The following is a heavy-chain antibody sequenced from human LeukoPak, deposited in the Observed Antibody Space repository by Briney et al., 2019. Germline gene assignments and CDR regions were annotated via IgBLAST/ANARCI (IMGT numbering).Heavy chain of an antibody. Sequence: SQTLSLTCTVSGGSISSGSYYWSWIRQPAGKGLEWIGRIYTSGSTNYNPSLKSRVTISVDTSKNQFSLKLSSVTAADTAVYYCARDGWNEMPDAFDIWGQGTIVTVSS. D-gene: IGHD1-1*01. J-gene: IGHJ3*02. CDR3: ARDGWNEMPDAFDI. CDR1: GGSISSGSYY. CDR2: IYTSGST. V-gene: IGHV4-61*02.